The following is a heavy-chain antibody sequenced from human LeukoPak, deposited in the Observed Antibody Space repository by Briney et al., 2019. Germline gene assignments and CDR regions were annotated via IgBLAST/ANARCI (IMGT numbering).Heavy chain of an antibody. D-gene: IGHD3-10*01. CDR1: GFAFSSYW. J-gene: IGHJ4*02. V-gene: IGHV3-7*03. CDR2: IKKDGSDK. CDR3: AREKFGELSWYYFDY. Sequence: GGSLRLSCAASGFAFSSYWMSWVRQAPGKGLESVANIKKDGSDKYYVDSVKGRFTISRDNAKNSLYLQMNSLRAEDTAVYYCAREKFGELSWYYFDYWGQGTLVTVSS.